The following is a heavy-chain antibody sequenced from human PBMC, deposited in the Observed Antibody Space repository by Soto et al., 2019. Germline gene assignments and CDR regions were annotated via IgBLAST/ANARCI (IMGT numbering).Heavy chain of an antibody. CDR3: ARVRSGWYDGYYGMDV. J-gene: IGHJ6*02. CDR1: GDSVSSNSAA. D-gene: IGHD6-19*01. CDR2: TYYRSKWYN. V-gene: IGHV6-1*01. Sequence: SQTRSLTCAISGDSVSSNSAAWNWIRQSPSRGLEWLGRTYYRSKWYNDYAVSVKSRITINPDTSKNQFSLQLNSVTPEDTAVHYCARVRSGWYDGYYGMDVWGQGTTVTVSS.